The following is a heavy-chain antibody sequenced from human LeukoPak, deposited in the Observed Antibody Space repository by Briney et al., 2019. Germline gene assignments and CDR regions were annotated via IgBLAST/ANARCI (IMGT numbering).Heavy chain of an antibody. CDR2: IYASGST. CDR1: GGSISSDY. CDR3: AREPPGDLSFDY. J-gene: IGHJ4*02. V-gene: IGHV4-4*07. Sequence: SETLSLTCTVSGGSISSDYWIWIWQPAGKGLEWIGRIYASGSTNYNPSLKSRVTMSLDTSKNQISLKLRSVTAADTAVYYCAREPPGDLSFDYWGQGTLVTVSS. D-gene: IGHD3-10*01.